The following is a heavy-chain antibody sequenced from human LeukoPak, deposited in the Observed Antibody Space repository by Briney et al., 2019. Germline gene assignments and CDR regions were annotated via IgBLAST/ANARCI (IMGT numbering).Heavy chain of an antibody. CDR2: IKSKTDGGTT. CDR3: TTEDTGIAVAGLDY. D-gene: IGHD6-19*01. J-gene: IGHJ4*02. CDR1: GFTFSNAW. V-gene: IGHV3-15*01. Sequence: GGSLRLSCAASGFTFSNAWMSWVRQAPGKGLEWVDRIKSKTDGGTTDYAAPVKGRFTISRDDSKNTLYLQMNSLKTEDTAVYYCTTEDTGIAVAGLDYWGQGTLVTVSS.